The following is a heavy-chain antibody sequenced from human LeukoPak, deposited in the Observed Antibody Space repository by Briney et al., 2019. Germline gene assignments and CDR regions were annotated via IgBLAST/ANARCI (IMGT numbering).Heavy chain of an antibody. CDR3: ARGLGIATIDY. D-gene: IGHD6-13*01. CDR1: VFTFNAYW. CDR2: INSDGSST. J-gene: IGHJ4*02. V-gene: IGHV3-74*01. Sequence: GGSLRLSCAASVFTFNAYWMHCVRQAPGKGLVWVSRINSDGSSTTYADSVKGRFTISRDNAKNTLYLQMNSLRADDAAVYDCARGLGIATIDYWGQGTLVAVSS.